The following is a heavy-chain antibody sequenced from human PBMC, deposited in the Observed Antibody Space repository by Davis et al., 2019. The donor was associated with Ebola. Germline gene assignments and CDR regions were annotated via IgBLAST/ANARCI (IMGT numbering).Heavy chain of an antibody. CDR2: IDWDDDK. Sequence: SGPTLVHPTQTLTLTCTFSGLSLSPRGMCVSWIRQPPGKALEWLALIDWDDDKYYSTSLKTRLTISKDTSKNQVVLTMTNMDPVDKATYYCARIDYSSGFSYYFDYWGPGTLVTVSS. J-gene: IGHJ4*02. D-gene: IGHD6-19*01. CDR3: ARIDYSSGFSYYFDY. CDR1: GLSLSPRGMC. V-gene: IGHV2-70*01.